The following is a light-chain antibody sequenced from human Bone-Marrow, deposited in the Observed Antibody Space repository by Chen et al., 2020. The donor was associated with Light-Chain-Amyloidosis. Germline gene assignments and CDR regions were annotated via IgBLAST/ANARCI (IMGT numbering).Light chain of an antibody. CDR3: QQTNNFPYT. CDR2: DAS. J-gene: IGKJ2*01. Sequence: DIQMTQSPSTLSASVGDRVTITCRASQSISSWLAWYQQKPGKAPKLLIYDASSLESGVPSRFSGSGSGTEFTLTISSLQPEDFATYYCQQTNNFPYTFGQGTKLEIK. V-gene: IGKV1-5*01. CDR1: QSISSW.